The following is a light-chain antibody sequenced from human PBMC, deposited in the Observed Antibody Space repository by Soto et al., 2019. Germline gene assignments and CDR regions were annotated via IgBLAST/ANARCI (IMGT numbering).Light chain of an antibody. Sequence: EIVLTQSPATLSLSPGERATLSCRASQNISVYLAWYRQKPGQAPRLLIYAASNRATGIPARFSGSGSGTDFTLTISSLEPEDFAVYYCQQRSNWPSLTFGQGTRLEIK. J-gene: IGKJ5*01. CDR3: QQRSNWPSLT. CDR2: AAS. V-gene: IGKV3-11*01. CDR1: QNISVY.